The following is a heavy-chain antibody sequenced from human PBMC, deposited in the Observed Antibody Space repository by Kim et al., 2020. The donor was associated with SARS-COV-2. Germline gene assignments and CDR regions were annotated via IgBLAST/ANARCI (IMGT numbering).Heavy chain of an antibody. CDR2: VSHDGTQK. D-gene: IGHD3-10*01. CDR3: ARVGPMIGGIIVNYYAMDV. J-gene: IGHJ6*02. V-gene: IGHV3-30*03. CDR1: GFTFSSYD. Sequence: GGSLRLSCTASGFTFSSYDIHWVRQAPGKGLEWVALVSHDGTQKSHADSVKGRFSISRDNSKKTLYLQMNSRRHEDTAVYYCARVGPMIGGIIVNYYAMDVWGHGTTVTVSS.